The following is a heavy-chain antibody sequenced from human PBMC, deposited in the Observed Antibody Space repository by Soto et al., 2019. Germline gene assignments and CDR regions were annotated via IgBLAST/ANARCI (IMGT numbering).Heavy chain of an antibody. V-gene: IGHV3-33*01. CDR2: IWYDGSKK. Sequence: QVQLVESGGGVVQPGRSLRLSCAASGFSFRSHGMHWVRQAPGKGLEWVAVIWYDGSKKYYADSVKGRFTISRDNSKNTLYLDMNSLRAEDTAVYYCARDSSGVTTYFDSWGQGSLVTVSS. CDR3: ARDSSGVTTYFDS. CDR1: GFSFRSHG. D-gene: IGHD4-17*01. J-gene: IGHJ4*02.